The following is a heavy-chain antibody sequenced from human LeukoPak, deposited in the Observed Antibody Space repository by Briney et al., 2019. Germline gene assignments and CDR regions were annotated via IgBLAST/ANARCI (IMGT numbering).Heavy chain of an antibody. J-gene: IGHJ6*03. CDR2: IYYSGST. CDR1: GGSISSYY. V-gene: IGHV4-59*01. Sequence: PSETLSLTCTVSGGSISSYYWSWIRQPPGKGLEWIGYIYYSGSTNYNPSLKSRVTISVDTSKNQFSLKLSSVTAADTAVYYCARTSSSWFENYYYMDVWGKGTTVTISS. D-gene: IGHD6-13*01. CDR3: ARTSSSWFENYYYMDV.